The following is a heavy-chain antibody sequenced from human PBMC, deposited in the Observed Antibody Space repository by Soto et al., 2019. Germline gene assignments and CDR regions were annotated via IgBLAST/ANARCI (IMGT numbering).Heavy chain of an antibody. V-gene: IGHV1-24*01. CDR3: ATDLLMGVTTKADY. D-gene: IGHD2-21*02. CDR1: GYTLTELS. CDR2: FDPEDGET. J-gene: IGHJ4*02. Sequence: ASVKVSCKVSGYTLTELSMHWVRQAPGKGLEWMGGFDPEDGETIYAQKFQGRVTMTEDTSTDTAYMELSSPRSEDTAVYYCATDLLMGVTTKADYWGQGTLVTVSS.